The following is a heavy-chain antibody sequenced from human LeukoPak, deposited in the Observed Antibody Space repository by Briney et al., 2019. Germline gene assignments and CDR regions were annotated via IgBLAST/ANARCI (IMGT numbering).Heavy chain of an antibody. CDR2: INPNSGGT. CDR3: ARGFFPDIVVVPAAISYYMDV. J-gene: IGHJ6*03. D-gene: IGHD2-2*01. CDR1: GYTFTGYY. Sequence: ASVKVSCKASGYTFTGYYMHWVRQAPGQGLEWMGWINPNSGGTNYAQKFQSRVTMTRDTSISTAYMELSRLRSDDTAVYYCARGFFPDIVVVPAAISYYMDVWGKGTTVTVSS. V-gene: IGHV1-2*02.